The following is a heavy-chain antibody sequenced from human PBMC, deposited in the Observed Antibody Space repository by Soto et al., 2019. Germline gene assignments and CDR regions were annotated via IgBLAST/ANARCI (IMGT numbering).Heavy chain of an antibody. V-gene: IGHV3-30*18. Sequence: GGSLRLSCAASGFTFSSYGMHWVRQAPGKGLEWVAVISYDGSNKYYADSVKGRFTISRDNSKNTLYLQMNSLRAEDTAAYYCAKDQMSYYDSSGYYPFDYWGQGTLVTVSS. J-gene: IGHJ4*02. D-gene: IGHD3-22*01. CDR3: AKDQMSYYDSSGYYPFDY. CDR1: GFTFSSYG. CDR2: ISYDGSNK.